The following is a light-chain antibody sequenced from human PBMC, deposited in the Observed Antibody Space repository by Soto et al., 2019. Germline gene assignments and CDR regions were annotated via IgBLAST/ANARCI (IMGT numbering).Light chain of an antibody. CDR2: GAS. Sequence: EIGLTQSPGTLSLSPGERATLSCRASQSVSSSYLAWYQQKPGQAPRLLIYGASSRATGIPDRFSGSGSGTDFTVTISRLEHEDFAVYYCQQYGSSPGYTFGQGTKLEIK. V-gene: IGKV3-20*01. CDR1: QSVSSSY. CDR3: QQYGSSPGYT. J-gene: IGKJ2*01.